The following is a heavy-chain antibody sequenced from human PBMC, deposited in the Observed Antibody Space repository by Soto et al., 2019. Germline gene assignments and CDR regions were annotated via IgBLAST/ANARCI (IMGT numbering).Heavy chain of an antibody. V-gene: IGHV1-18*01. J-gene: IGHJ6*02. CDR2: ISAYNGNT. CDR1: GYTFTSYG. Sequence: GASVKVSCKASGYTFTSYGISWVRQAPGQGLEWMGWISAYNGNTNYAQKLQGRVTMTTDTSTSTAYMELRSLRSDDTAVYYCARRIAAAGTYYYGMDVWGQGTTVTVSS. D-gene: IGHD6-13*01. CDR3: ARRIAAAGTYYYGMDV.